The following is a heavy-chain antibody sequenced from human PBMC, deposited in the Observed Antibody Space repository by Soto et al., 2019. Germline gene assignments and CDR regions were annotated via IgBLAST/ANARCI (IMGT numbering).Heavy chain of an antibody. Sequence: GESLKISCKGSGYSFSTYWIGWVRQMPGKGLEWMGRIDPSDSYTNYSPSFQGHVTISADKSISTAYLQWSSLKASDTAMYYCASSPRGYCSSTSCRELGNYYGMDVWGQGTTVTVSS. CDR2: IDPSDSYT. CDR3: ASSPRGYCSSTSCRELGNYYGMDV. D-gene: IGHD2-2*01. V-gene: IGHV5-10-1*01. J-gene: IGHJ6*02. CDR1: GYSFSTYW.